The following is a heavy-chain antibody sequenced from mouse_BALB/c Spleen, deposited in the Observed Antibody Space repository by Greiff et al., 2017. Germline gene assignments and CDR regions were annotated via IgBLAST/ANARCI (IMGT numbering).Heavy chain of an antibody. D-gene: IGHD1-1*01. CDR2: ISSGGSYT. J-gene: IGHJ2*01. CDR3: ARKEDYYGSSYLYYFDY. V-gene: IGHV5-6*01. Sequence: EVQRVESGGDLVKPGGSLKLSCAASGFTFSSYGMSWVRQTPDKRLEWVATISSGGSYTYYPDSVKGRFTISRDNAKNTLYLQMSSLKSEDTAMYYCARKEDYYGSSYLYYFDYWGQGTTLTVSS. CDR1: GFTFSSYG.